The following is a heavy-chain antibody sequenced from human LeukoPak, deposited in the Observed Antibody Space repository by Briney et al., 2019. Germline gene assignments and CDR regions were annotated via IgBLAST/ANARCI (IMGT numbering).Heavy chain of an antibody. CDR1: GFTISGAW. D-gene: IGHD3/OR15-3a*01. V-gene: IGHV3-15*01. CDR2: VKRKIDGETT. J-gene: IGHJ4*02. CDR3: TTDVGLF. Sequence: GGSLRLSCAISGFTISGAWMTWVRQARGKGLEGVGRVKRKIDGETTDYAAPVKGRFTISRDDSKNTAYLQMNSLKTEDSAIYYCTTDVGLFWGQGTLVTVSS.